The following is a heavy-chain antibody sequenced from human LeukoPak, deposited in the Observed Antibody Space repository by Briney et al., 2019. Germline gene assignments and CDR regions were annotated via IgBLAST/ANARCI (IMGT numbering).Heavy chain of an antibody. V-gene: IGHV3-72*01. J-gene: IGHJ4*02. CDR3: AKTGQFEN. D-gene: IGHD1-1*01. CDR1: GFTLSDYY. Sequence: GGSLRLSCAASGFTLSDYYMDWVRQAPGKGLEWVGRSRNKADSYTTDYAAAVKGRFTISRDDSRNSLYLQMNSLRADDTAIYYCAKTGQFENWGQGTLVTVSS. CDR2: SRNKADSYTT.